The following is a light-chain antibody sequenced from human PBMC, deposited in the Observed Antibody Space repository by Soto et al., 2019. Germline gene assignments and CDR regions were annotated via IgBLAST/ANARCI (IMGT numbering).Light chain of an antibody. Sequence: IVLTQSPGTLSLSPGERVTLSCRASQSISRNYLAWYQQKPGLAPRLIIHGASNRATGIPDRFSGSGSGTDFTLTITRLEPEDFAVYYCQQYGGSPRTFGQGTKVAIK. CDR2: GAS. CDR3: QQYGGSPRT. J-gene: IGKJ1*01. V-gene: IGKV3-20*01. CDR1: QSISRNY.